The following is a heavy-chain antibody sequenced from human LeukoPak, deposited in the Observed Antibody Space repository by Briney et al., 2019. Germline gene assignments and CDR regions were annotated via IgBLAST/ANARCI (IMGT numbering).Heavy chain of an antibody. Sequence: GGSLRLSCAASRFTFSSYWMHWVRQPPGKGLVWVSRITSDGSGIGYADSVKGRFSTSRDNAKNTLYLQMNRLRAEDTAVYYCVGRWGSGRYYFDYWGQGTLVTVSS. D-gene: IGHD7-27*01. J-gene: IGHJ4*02. CDR1: RFTFSSYW. CDR3: VGRWGSGRYYFDY. CDR2: ITSDGSGI. V-gene: IGHV3-74*01.